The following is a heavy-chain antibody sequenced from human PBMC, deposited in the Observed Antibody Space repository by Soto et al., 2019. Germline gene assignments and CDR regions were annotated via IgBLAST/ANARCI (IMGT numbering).Heavy chain of an antibody. CDR1: GFTLSNYT. CDR2: ISYDEMDK. D-gene: IGHD3-10*01. CDR3: AGRSGSSDY. V-gene: IGHV3-30*04. Sequence: GGPLRLSYSATGFTLSNYTVIWVRQDPGKGLEWVAFISYDEMDKYFADAVKGRFTISRDNSKNTLYLQMDSLRAEDTAVYYCAGRSGSSDYWGRGTLVTVSS. J-gene: IGHJ4*02.